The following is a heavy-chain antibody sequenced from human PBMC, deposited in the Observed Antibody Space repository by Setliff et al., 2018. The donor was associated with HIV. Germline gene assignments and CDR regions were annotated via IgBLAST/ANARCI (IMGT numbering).Heavy chain of an antibody. V-gene: IGHV3-13*01. Sequence: GGSLRLSCEASGFIFSNHDFHWVRQAAGKGLEWVSAIGTGGDTYYVDSVKGRFTISRDNSKNTLYLQMNSLRAEDTAVYYCAKDRYGSGGMDVWGQGTTVTVSS. D-gene: IGHD3-10*01. CDR2: IGTGGDT. CDR1: GFIFSNHD. J-gene: IGHJ6*02. CDR3: AKDRYGSGGMDV.